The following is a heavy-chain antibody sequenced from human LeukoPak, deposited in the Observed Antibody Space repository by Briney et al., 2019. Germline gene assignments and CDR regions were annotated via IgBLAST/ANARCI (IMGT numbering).Heavy chain of an antibody. Sequence: SETLSLTCAVYGGSFSGYYWSWIRQPPGKGLEWIGEINHSGSTNYNPSLKSRVTISVDTSKNQFSLKLSSVTAADTAVYYCAXXXXXXXXXXXREMKYYFDYWGQGTLVTVSS. V-gene: IGHV4-34*01. CDR2: INHSGST. CDR1: GGSFSGYY. J-gene: IGHJ4*02. CDR3: AXXXXXXXXXXXREMKYYFDY.